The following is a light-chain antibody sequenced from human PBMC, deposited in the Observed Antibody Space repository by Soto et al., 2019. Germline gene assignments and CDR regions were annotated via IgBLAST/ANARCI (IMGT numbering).Light chain of an antibody. CDR1: QSVSSSY. J-gene: IGKJ4*01. Sequence: EIVLTQSPGTLSLSPGERATLSCRASQSVSSSYLAWYQKKPGQAPRLLIYGASSRATGIPDRFSGSGSGTDFTLTISRLEPDDFAVYYCQKYNGALRSFGGGTKVEIK. CDR2: GAS. CDR3: QKYNGALRS. V-gene: IGKV3-20*01.